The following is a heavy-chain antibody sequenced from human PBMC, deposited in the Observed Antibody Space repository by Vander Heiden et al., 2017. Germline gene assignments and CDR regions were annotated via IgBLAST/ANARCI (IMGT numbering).Heavy chain of an antibody. V-gene: IGHV3-15*01. D-gene: IGHD6-13*01. CDR2: IKSKTDGGTT. Sequence: EVQLVESGGGLVKPGGSLILSCAASGFTFSNAWMSWVRQAPGKGLEWVGRIKSKTDGGTTDYAAPVKGRFTISRDDSKNTLYLQMNSLKTEDTAVYYCTTDLDTGYFYYYGMDVWGQGTTVTVSS. J-gene: IGHJ6*02. CDR1: GFTFSNAW. CDR3: TTDLDTGYFYYYGMDV.